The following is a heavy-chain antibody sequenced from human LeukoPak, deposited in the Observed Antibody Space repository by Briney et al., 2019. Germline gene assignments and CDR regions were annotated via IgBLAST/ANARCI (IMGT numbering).Heavy chain of an antibody. CDR3: TRDYSGSRNYYYYYGMHV. Sequence: GGSLRLSCAASEFTFSSYWMSWVRQAPGEGLEWVANIKQDGSEKYYVDSVKGRFTISRDNAKNSLYLQMNSLRAEDTAVYYCTRDYSGSRNYYYYYGMHVWGQGTTVTVSS. CDR1: EFTFSSYW. V-gene: IGHV3-7*01. D-gene: IGHD3-10*01. J-gene: IGHJ6*02. CDR2: IKQDGSEK.